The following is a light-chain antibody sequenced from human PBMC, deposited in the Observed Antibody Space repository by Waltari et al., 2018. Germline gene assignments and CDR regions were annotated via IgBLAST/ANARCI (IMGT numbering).Light chain of an antibody. CDR2: WAS. J-gene: IGKJ3*01. V-gene: IGKV4-1*01. CDR3: QQYYTTPPT. CDR1: QSVLYSSNNKNY. Sequence: DIVMTQSPDSLAVSLGERATINCKSSQSVLYSSNNKNYLAWYQQKPGQPPKLLIYWASTRESGVPDRFGGSGSGTDFTLTISSRLAEGVALYYCQQYYTTPPTVGPGTKVDIK.